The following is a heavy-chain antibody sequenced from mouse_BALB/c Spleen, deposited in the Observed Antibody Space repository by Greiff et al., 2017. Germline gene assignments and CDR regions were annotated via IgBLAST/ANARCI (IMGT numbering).Heavy chain of an antibody. Sequence: EVMLVESGGGLVKPGGSLKLSCAASGFTFSSYTMSWVRQTPEKRLEWVATISSGGSYTYYPDSVKGRFTISRDNAKNTLYLQMSSLKSEDTAMYYCTRDQNWAFDYWGQGTTLTVSS. J-gene: IGHJ2*01. CDR2: ISSGGSYT. V-gene: IGHV5-6-4*01. CDR3: TRDQNWAFDY. D-gene: IGHD4-1*01. CDR1: GFTFSSYT.